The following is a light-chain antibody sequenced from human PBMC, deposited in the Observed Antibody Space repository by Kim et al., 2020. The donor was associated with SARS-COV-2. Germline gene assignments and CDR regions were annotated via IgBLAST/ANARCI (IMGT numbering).Light chain of an antibody. CDR1: QSVSSY. CDR2: YAS. J-gene: IGKJ4*01. V-gene: IGKV3-11*01. CDR3: QQRSNWPPLLT. Sequence: PGERATLSCRAGQSVSSYLAWYQQNPGHAPRLLIYYASNRATGIPARFSGSVSGTDFTLTISSLEPEDFAVYYCQQRSNWPPLLTFGGGTKVDIK.